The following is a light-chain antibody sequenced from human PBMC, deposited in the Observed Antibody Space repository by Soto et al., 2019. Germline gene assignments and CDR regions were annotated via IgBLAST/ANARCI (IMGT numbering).Light chain of an antibody. J-gene: IGKJ2*01. V-gene: IGKV3-11*01. CDR2: DIS. Sequence: EIVLTQSPATLSLSPGERATLSCRASQSVSNYLAWYQQKPGQAPRLLIYDISNRATGIPARFGGSGSGTDFTLTISSLEPEDFAVYYCQLRGTWPPYMFGQGTRLEIK. CDR1: QSVSNY. CDR3: QLRGTWPPYM.